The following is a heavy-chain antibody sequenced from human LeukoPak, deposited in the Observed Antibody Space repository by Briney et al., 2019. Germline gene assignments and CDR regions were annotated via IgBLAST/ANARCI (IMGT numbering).Heavy chain of an antibody. D-gene: IGHD1-26*01. CDR3: ARGLVGATDYYYYGMDV. Sequence: GGSLRLSCAASGFTFSSYWMHWVRQAPGKGLVWVSRINSDGSSTSHADSVKGRFTISRDNAKNTLYLQMNSLRAEDTAVYYCARGLVGATDYYYYGMDVWGQGTTVTVSS. J-gene: IGHJ6*02. V-gene: IGHV3-74*01. CDR1: GFTFSSYW. CDR2: INSDGSST.